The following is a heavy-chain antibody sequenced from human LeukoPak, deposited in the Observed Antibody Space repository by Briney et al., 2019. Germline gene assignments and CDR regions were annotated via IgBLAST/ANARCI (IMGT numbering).Heavy chain of an antibody. CDR1: GFTFSSYA. J-gene: IGHJ4*02. CDR3: AKDLRWELGGGDY. CDR2: ISYDGSNK. Sequence: GGSLRLSCAASGFTFSSYAMHWARQAPGKGLEWVAVISYDGSNKYYADSVKGRFTISRDNSKNTLYLQMNSLRAEDTAVYYCAKDLRWELGGGDYWGQGTLVTVSS. V-gene: IGHV3-30*04. D-gene: IGHD1-26*01.